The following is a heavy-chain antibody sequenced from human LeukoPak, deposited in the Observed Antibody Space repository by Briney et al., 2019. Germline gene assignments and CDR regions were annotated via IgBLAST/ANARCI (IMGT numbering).Heavy chain of an antibody. D-gene: IGHD5-24*01. J-gene: IGHJ4*02. CDR1: GGSISSYY. V-gene: IGHV4-59*01. Sequence: SETLSLTXTVSGGSISSYYWSWIRQPPGKGLEWIGYIYYSGSTNYNPSLKSRVTISVDTSKNQFSLKLSSVTAADTAVYYCARDLQQDGYSDYWGQGPLVTVSS. CDR3: ARDLQQDGYSDY. CDR2: IYYSGST.